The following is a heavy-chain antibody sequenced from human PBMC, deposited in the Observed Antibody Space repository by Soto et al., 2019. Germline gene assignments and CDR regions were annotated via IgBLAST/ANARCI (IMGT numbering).Heavy chain of an antibody. CDR1: GGSISSSSYY. CDR2: IYYSGST. D-gene: IGHD4-17*01. V-gene: IGHV4-39*01. Sequence: QLQLQESGPGLVKPSETLSLTCTVSGGSISSSSYYWGWIRQPPGKGLEWIGSIYYSGSTYYNPSLKSRVTISVDTSKNQFSLKLSSVTAADTAVYYCARRADSLYGDYRWYFDLWGRGTLVTVSS. J-gene: IGHJ2*01. CDR3: ARRADSLYGDYRWYFDL.